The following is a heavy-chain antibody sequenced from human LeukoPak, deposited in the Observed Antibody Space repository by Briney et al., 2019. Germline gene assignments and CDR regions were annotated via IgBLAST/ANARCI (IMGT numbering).Heavy chain of an antibody. CDR2: INHSGST. Sequence: SETLSLTCAVYGGSFSGYYWSWIRQPPGKGLEWIGEINHSGSTNYNPSLKSRVTISVDTSKNRFSLKLSSVTAADTAVYYCARGPTYYYGSGSYFWFDPWGQGTLVTVSS. CDR3: ARGPTYYYGSGSYFWFDP. D-gene: IGHD3-10*01. CDR1: GGSFSGYY. V-gene: IGHV4-34*01. J-gene: IGHJ5*02.